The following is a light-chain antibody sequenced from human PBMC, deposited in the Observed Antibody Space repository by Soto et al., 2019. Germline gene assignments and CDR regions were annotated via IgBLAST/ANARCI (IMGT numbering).Light chain of an antibody. CDR3: QQSFITPPLT. V-gene: IGKV1-39*01. CDR2: GAS. CDR1: QSISTY. J-gene: IGKJ4*01. Sequence: DIQMTQSPSSLSASIGDIITITCRASQSISTYLNWYQQKPGKAPKLLIYGASTLQNGVTSRCIGSGAATDYTLTISGLQPEDFSTYYCQQSFITPPLTFGGGTKVEMK.